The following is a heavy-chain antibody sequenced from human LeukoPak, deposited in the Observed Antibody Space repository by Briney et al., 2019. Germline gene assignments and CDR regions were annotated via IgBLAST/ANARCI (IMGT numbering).Heavy chain of an antibody. CDR3: ARGTGSLDY. D-gene: IGHD1-26*01. V-gene: IGHV6-1*01. J-gene: IGHJ4*02. CDR2: TYSRSKWFN. CDR1: GDSVSSKSAS. Sequence: SQTLSLTCAISGDSVSSKSASWNWIRQSPSRGLEWLGRTYSRSKWFNDYAVSVKSRITINPDTSKNQFSLHLTSVTPGDTAVYYCARGTGSLDYWGQGTLVTVSS.